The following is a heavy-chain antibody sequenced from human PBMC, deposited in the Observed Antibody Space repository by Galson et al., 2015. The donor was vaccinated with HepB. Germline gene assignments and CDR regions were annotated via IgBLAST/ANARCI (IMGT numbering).Heavy chain of an antibody. J-gene: IGHJ6*03. CDR3: ARAPYSWGLRSTYMDV. Sequence: SLRLSCAASGFTFTTYCMTWVRQAPGKGLEWVANIKHDGSEKYYVDSVKSRFTISRDNAKNSLYLQMNSLRAEDTAVYYCARAPYSWGLRSTYMDVWGKGTTVTVSS. CDR1: GFTFTTYC. D-gene: IGHD2-8*01. V-gene: IGHV3-7*01. CDR2: IKHDGSEK.